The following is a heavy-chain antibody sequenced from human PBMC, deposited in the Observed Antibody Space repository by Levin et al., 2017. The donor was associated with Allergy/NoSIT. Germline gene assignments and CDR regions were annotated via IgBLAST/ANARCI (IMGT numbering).Heavy chain of an antibody. CDR2: INPISGGT. Sequence: ASVKVSCKTSGYAFTGYYMHWVRQAPGQGLEWMGWINPISGGTNYAQRFQGRVTMTGDTSISTAYMELTSLRYDDTAVYYCASSSPPQHWGQGTLVTVSS. CDR1: GYAFTGYY. CDR3: ASSSPPQH. V-gene: IGHV1-2*02. J-gene: IGHJ4*02. D-gene: IGHD6-13*01.